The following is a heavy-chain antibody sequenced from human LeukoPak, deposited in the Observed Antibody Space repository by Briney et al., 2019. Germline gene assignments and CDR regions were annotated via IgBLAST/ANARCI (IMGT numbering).Heavy chain of an antibody. Sequence: SGTLSLTCTVSGGSLNTNTWWSWVRQPPGKGLEWTGEIFHSGSTNYNPSLESRLTISMDKSNNRFSLKLSSVTAADTAVYYCARDVGATPGYFDYWGQGTLVTVSS. D-gene: IGHD1-26*01. CDR3: ARDVGATPGYFDY. V-gene: IGHV4-4*02. CDR2: IFHSGST. J-gene: IGHJ4*02. CDR1: GGSLNTNTW.